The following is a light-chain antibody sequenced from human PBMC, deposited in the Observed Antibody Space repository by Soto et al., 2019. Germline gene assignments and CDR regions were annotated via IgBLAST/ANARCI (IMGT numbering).Light chain of an antibody. CDR1: SSDVGGYNF. V-gene: IGLV2-8*01. CDR3: SSYAGSNRIYV. Sequence: QSVLTQPPSASGSPGQSVTISCTGTSSDVGGYNFVSWYQHPPGKAPKLMIYEVSKRPSGVPDRFSGSKSGNTASLTVSGLQAEDEADYYCSSYAGSNRIYVFGTGTKVTVL. CDR2: EVS. J-gene: IGLJ1*01.